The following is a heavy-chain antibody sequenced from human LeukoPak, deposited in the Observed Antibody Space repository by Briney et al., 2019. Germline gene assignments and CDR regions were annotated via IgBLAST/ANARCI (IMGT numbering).Heavy chain of an antibody. V-gene: IGHV1-69*05. Sequence: ASVKVSCKASGGTFSSYAISWVRQAPGQGLEWMGGIIPIFGTANYAQKFKGRVTLTRDMSTSTDYLELSSLRSEDTAVYYCARDNSVRDEAWWFNPWGQGTLVTVSS. CDR3: ARDNSVRDEAWWFNP. D-gene: IGHD5-24*01. CDR2: IIPIFGTA. CDR1: GGTFSSYA. J-gene: IGHJ5*02.